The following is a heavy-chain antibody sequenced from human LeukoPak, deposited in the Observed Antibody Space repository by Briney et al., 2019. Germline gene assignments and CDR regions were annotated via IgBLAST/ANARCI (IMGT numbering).Heavy chain of an antibody. CDR3: AHLRSYAFDI. Sequence: PGGSLRLSCAASGFTFSSYAMHGVRQAPGKGLEWVAVISYDGSNKYYADSVKGRFTISRDNSKNTLYLQMNSLRAEDTAVYYCAHLRSYAFDIWGQGTMVTVSS. CDR1: GFTFSSYA. V-gene: IGHV3-30*14. D-gene: IGHD4-17*01. CDR2: ISYDGSNK. J-gene: IGHJ3*02.